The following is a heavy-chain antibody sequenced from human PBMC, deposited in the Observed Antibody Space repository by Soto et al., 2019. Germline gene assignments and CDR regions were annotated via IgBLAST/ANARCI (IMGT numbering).Heavy chain of an antibody. D-gene: IGHD3-3*01. CDR1: AGTFTSYY. Sequence: GASVKVSCKAPAGTFTSYYIHWVRQAPGHGLEWMGWINPNSGSTNYAQKLQGRVTMTRDTSISTAYMELSRLRSDDTAVYYCARGATIFGVVIGTAVCWGQGTLVTVSS. V-gene: IGHV1-2*02. J-gene: IGHJ4*02. CDR3: ARGATIFGVVIGTAVC. CDR2: INPNSGST.